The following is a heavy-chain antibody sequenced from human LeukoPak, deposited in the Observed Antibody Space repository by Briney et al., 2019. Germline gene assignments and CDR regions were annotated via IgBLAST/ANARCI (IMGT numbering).Heavy chain of an antibody. CDR3: ARGGSTSSYAFDI. CDR2: IYHSGST. CDR1: GGSISSSNW. Sequence: SETLSLTCAVCGGSISSSNWWSWVRQPPGKGLEWIGEIYHSGSTNYNPSLKSRVTISVDKSKNQFSLKLSSVTAADTAVYYCARGGSTSSYAFDIWGQGTMVTVSS. D-gene: IGHD2-2*01. J-gene: IGHJ3*02. V-gene: IGHV4-4*02.